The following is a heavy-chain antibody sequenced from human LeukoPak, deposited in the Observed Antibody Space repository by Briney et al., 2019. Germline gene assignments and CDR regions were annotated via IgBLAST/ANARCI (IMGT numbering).Heavy chain of an antibody. CDR2: IYHSGST. D-gene: IGHD3-22*01. V-gene: IGHV4-38-2*02. Sequence: SETLSLTCGVSGYSISSGYYWGWIRQPPVKGLEWIGSIYHSGSTYYNPSLKSRVTISVDTSKNQFSLKLNSVTAADTAVYYCAREDYDSSGYYRPYWGRGTLVTVAS. J-gene: IGHJ4*01. CDR1: GYSISSGYY. CDR3: AREDYDSSGYYRPY.